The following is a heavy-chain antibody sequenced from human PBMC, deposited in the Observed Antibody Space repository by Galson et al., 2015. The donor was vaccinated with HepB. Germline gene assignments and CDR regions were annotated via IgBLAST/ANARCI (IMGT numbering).Heavy chain of an antibody. CDR1: GFTFSSYG. D-gene: IGHD6-13*01. V-gene: IGHV3-33*01. J-gene: IGHJ3*02. CDR2: IWYDGSNK. Sequence: SLRLSCAASGFTFSSYGMHWVRQAPGKGLEWVAVIWYDGSNKYYADSVKGRFTISRDNSKNTLYLQMNSLRAEDTAVYYCARDDFRAAAEGDAFDIWGQGTMVTVSS. CDR3: ARDDFRAAAEGDAFDI.